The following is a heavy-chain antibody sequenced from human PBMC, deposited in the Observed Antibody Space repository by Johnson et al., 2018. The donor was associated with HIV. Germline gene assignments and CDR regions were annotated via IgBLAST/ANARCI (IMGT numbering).Heavy chain of an antibody. CDR2: ISYDGSNK. J-gene: IGHJ3*02. CDR3: AREARLATNDAFDI. V-gene: IGHV3-30*04. D-gene: IGHD5-12*01. CDR1: GFTFSSYP. Sequence: VQVVESGGGVVQPGRSLRLSCAASGFTFSSYPMHWVRQAPGKGLEWVTLISYDGSNKYYADSVKGRFTISRDNSKNTMYLQMNSLRAEETAVYYCAREARLATNDAFDIWGQGTMVTVSS.